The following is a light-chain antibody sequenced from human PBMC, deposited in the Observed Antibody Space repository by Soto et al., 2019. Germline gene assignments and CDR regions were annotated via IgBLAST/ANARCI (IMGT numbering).Light chain of an antibody. CDR2: GAS. V-gene: IGKV3-15*01. Sequence: EIVMTQSPATLSVSPGERATLSCRASQSVSSNLAWYQQKPGQAPRLLIYGASTRATGIPARFSGSGSGTEFTLTISSLQSEDFAVYYCQQYNNRPYTFGQGTKVDIK. CDR1: QSVSSN. J-gene: IGKJ2*01. CDR3: QQYNNRPYT.